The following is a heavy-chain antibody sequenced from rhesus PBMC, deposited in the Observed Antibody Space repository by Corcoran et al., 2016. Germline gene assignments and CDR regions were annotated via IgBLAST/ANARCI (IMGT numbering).Heavy chain of an antibody. V-gene: IGHV4-73*01. CDR2: IYGNSAST. Sequence: QVQLQQWGEGLVKPSETLSLTCAVYGGSISGYYYWSWIRQPPGKGLEWIGYIYGNSASTNYNPSHKHRVTISKATSKNQFSLKLSSVTAADTAVYYCAREAYDSGADYWGQGVLVTVSS. CDR3: AREAYDSGADY. J-gene: IGHJ4*01. D-gene: IGHD3-28*01. CDR1: GGSISGYYY.